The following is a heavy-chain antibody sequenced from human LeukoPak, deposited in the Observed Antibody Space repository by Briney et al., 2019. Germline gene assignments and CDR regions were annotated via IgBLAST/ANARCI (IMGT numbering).Heavy chain of an antibody. D-gene: IGHD5-12*01. CDR2: ISGSGGST. Sequence: PGGSLRLSCAASGFTFSSYAMSWVRQAPGKGLEWVSAISGSGGSTYYADSVKGRFTISRDNSKNTLYLQMNSLRAEDTAVYYCAKDWGHSGYDGGYYFDYWGQGTLVTVSS. V-gene: IGHV3-23*01. CDR3: AKDWGHSGYDGGYYFDY. J-gene: IGHJ4*02. CDR1: GFTFSSYA.